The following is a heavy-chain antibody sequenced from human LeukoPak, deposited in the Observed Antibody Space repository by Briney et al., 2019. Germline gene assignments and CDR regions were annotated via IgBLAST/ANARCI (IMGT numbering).Heavy chain of an antibody. Sequence: SVKVSCKASGYTFTSYYMHGVRQAPGQGLEWMGIINPSGGSTSYAQKFQGRVTMTRDMSTSTVYMERSSLRFEDTAVYYCAGEGAVSSLGDWGEGTLVSVSS. CDR1: GYTFTSYY. CDR3: AGEGAVSSLGD. J-gene: IGHJ4*02. CDR2: INPSGGST. D-gene: IGHD3-16*01. V-gene: IGHV1-46*01.